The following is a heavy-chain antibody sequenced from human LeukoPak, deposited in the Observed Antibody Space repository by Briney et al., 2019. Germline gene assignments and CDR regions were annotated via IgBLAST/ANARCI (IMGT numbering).Heavy chain of an antibody. J-gene: IGHJ6*02. CDR2: IYYSGGT. D-gene: IGHD3-3*01. V-gene: IGHV4-59*01. CDR3: ARVGRITIFGVAQAPYGMDV. CDR1: GGPISSYY. Sequence: PSETLSLTCTVSGGPISSYYWSWIRQPPGKGLEWIGYIYYSGGTNYNPSLKSRVTISVDTSKNQFSLKLSSVTAADTAVYYCARVGRITIFGVAQAPYGMDVWGQGTTVTVSS.